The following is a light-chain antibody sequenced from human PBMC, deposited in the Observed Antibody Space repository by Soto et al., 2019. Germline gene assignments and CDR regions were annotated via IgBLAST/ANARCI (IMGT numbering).Light chain of an antibody. Sequence: EIVLTQSPGTLSLSPGERVTLSCRASQSLTSSYLAWYQQKPGQAPRLLIYGASSRATGIPDRFSGSGSGTDFTLTISRLEPEDFAVYYCQHYDSSPPSYTFGQGTKLEIK. CDR2: GAS. CDR3: QHYDSSPPSYT. J-gene: IGKJ2*01. CDR1: QSLTSSY. V-gene: IGKV3-20*01.